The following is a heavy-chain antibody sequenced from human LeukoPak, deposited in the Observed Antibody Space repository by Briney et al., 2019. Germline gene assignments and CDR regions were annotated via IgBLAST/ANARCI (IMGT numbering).Heavy chain of an antibody. CDR3: ASVPIEPYCSSASCQNYFDY. D-gene: IGHD2-2*01. CDR2: IYYSGST. CDR1: GGSVSSGSYY. Sequence: PSETLSLTCTVSGGSVSSGSYYWSWIRQPPGKGLEWIGYIYYSGSTNYNPSLKSRVTISVDTSKNQFSLKLSSVTAADTAVYYCASVPIEPYCSSASCQNYFDYWGQGTLVTVSS. V-gene: IGHV4-61*01. J-gene: IGHJ4*02.